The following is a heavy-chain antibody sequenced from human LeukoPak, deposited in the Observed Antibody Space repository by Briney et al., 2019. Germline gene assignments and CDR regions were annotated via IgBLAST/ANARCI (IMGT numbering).Heavy chain of an antibody. Sequence: PGGSLRLSCAASGFTFSDYYMSWIRQAPVKGLEWVSYISSSGSTIYYADSVKGRFTISRDNAKNSLYLQMNSLRAEDTAVYYCARDRPLGYCSSTSCFPANTPLDYWGQGTLVTVSS. CDR3: ARDRPLGYCSSTSCFPANTPLDY. CDR2: ISSSGSTI. V-gene: IGHV3-11*01. CDR1: GFTFSDYY. J-gene: IGHJ4*02. D-gene: IGHD2-2*01.